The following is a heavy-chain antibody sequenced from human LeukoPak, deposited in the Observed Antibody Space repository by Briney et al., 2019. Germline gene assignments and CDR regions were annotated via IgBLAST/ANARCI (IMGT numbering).Heavy chain of an antibody. CDR3: ARTEYYYDSSGSYYFDY. J-gene: IGHJ4*02. D-gene: IGHD3-22*01. CDR1: GGSIISYY. Sequence: SETLSLTCTVSGGSIISYYWSWIRQPPGKGLEWIGYIYYSGSTNYNPSLKSRVTISVDTSKNQFSLKLSSVTAADTAVYYCARTEYYYDSSGSYYFDYWGQGTLVTVSS. CDR2: IYYSGST. V-gene: IGHV4-59*01.